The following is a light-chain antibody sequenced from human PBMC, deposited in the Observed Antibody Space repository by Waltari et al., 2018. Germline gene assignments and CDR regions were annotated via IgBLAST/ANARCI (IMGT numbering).Light chain of an antibody. V-gene: IGKV1-27*01. J-gene: IGKJ2*01. CDR3: QKYNSAPLYT. Sequence: DIQMTQSPSSLSASVGDRVTITCRSSQGISNYLAWYQQNPGKVPKLLIYAASTLQSGVPSRFSGSGSGTDVTLTISSLQPEDVATYYCQKYNSAPLYTFGQGTKLEIK. CDR1: QGISNY. CDR2: AAS.